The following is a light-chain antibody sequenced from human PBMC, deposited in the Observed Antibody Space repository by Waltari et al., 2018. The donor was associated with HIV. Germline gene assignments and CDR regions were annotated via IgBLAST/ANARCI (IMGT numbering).Light chain of an antibody. Sequence: YEVTQPHSVAVSPGQTASITCSGYELGDKYTCWYQQRPGQSPLLVIYQDNKRPSGIPERFSGSNSGHTATLTISGTLPVDEADYYCQAWGSSTSGVFGRGTKLTVL. J-gene: IGLJ2*01. V-gene: IGLV3-1*01. CDR1: ELGDKY. CDR2: QDN. CDR3: QAWGSSTSGV.